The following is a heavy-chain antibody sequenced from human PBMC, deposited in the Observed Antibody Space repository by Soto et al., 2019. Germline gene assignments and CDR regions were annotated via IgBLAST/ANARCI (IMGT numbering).Heavy chain of an antibody. CDR2: ISDDGSNK. Sequence: GSLRLSCAASGFSLSNYGVRWVRQAPGKGLEWVAFISDDGSNKYYADSMKGRFTMSRDNSKSTLYLQMNSLRVEDTAVYYCTKRRNVLRFLEWSSGMESWGQGTTVTGSS. V-gene: IGHV3-30*18. D-gene: IGHD3-3*01. J-gene: IGHJ6*02. CDR3: TKRRNVLRFLEWSSGMES. CDR1: GFSLSNYG.